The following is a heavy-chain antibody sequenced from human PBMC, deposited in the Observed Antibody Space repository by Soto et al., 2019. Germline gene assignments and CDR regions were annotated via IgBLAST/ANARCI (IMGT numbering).Heavy chain of an antibody. V-gene: IGHV5-51*01. CDR1: GYSFTTNW. CDR2: IYFGDSDT. Sequence: PGASLKISCKGSGYSFTTNWSAWVRQMPGKGLEWVGVIYFGDSDTRYSPSFQGQVTISVDKSITTAYLQWNNLRASDTAIYYCARHYHGFDYWGQGTPVTVSS. J-gene: IGHJ4*02. CDR3: ARHYHGFDY.